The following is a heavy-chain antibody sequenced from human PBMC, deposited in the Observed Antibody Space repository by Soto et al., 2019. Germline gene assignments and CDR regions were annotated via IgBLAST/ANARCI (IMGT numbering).Heavy chain of an antibody. D-gene: IGHD2-21*01. CDR3: ASSHIAAAPSGMDV. CDR1: GYTFTSYA. V-gene: IGHV1-3*01. CDR2: INAGNGNT. J-gene: IGHJ6*02. Sequence: QVQLVQSGAEVKKPGASVKVSCKASGYTFTSYAMHWVRQAPGQRLEWMGWINAGNGNTKYSQKFQGRVTMTRDTPPSPAYMELSSLRSEDTAVYYCASSHIAAAPSGMDVWGQGTTVTVSS.